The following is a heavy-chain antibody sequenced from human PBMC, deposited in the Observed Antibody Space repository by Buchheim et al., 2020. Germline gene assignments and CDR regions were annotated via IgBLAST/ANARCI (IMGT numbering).Heavy chain of an antibody. Sequence: QVQLQQWGAGLLKPSETLSLTCAVYGGSFSGYYWSWIRQPPGKGLEWIGEINHSGSTNYNPSLKSRVTITVDTSKNPFSLKLSSVTAADTAVYYCARHTTVTTRGGWFDPWGQGTL. CDR1: GGSFSGYY. CDR3: ARHTTVTTRGGWFDP. CDR2: INHSGST. J-gene: IGHJ5*02. D-gene: IGHD4-17*01. V-gene: IGHV4-34*01.